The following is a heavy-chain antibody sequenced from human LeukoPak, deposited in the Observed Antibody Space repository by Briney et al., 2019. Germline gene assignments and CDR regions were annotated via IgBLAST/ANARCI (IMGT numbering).Heavy chain of an antibody. CDR3: AKDPLSHYYDSSAYKDY. J-gene: IGHJ4*02. Sequence: GGSLRLSCAASRFTFSNYAMSWVRQAPGKGLEWVSAISITGGSTYYADSVKGRFTISRDNSKNTLYLQMNNLRAEDTAVYYCAKDPLSHYYDSSAYKDYWGQGTLVTVSS. CDR1: RFTFSNYA. D-gene: IGHD3-22*01. CDR2: ISITGGST. V-gene: IGHV3-23*01.